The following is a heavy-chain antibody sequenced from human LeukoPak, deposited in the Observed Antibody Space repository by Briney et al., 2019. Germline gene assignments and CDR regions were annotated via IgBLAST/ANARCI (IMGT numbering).Heavy chain of an antibody. J-gene: IGHJ4*02. CDR1: GFTFDDYR. Sequence: TGGSLRLSCAASGFTFDDYRLSWVRQAPGKGLEWVSGINWNGGSTGYADSVKGRFTISRDNAKNSLYLQMNSLRAEDTALYYCARVTYYDSLYYFDYWGQGTLVTVSS. CDR2: INWNGGST. D-gene: IGHD5-12*01. V-gene: IGHV3-20*04. CDR3: ARVTYYDSLYYFDY.